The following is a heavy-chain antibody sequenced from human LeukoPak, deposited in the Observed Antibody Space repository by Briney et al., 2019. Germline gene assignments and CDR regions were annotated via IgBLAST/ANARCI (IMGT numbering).Heavy chain of an antibody. CDR3: ATRVYGDYLYYYYMDV. CDR2: FDPEDGET. V-gene: IGHV1-24*01. Sequence: GASVEVSCKVSGYTLTELSMHWVRQAPGKGLEWMGGFDPEDGETIYAQKFQGRVTMTEDTSTDTAYMELSSLRSEDTAVYYCATRVYGDYLYYYYMDVWGKGTTVTVSS. CDR1: GYTLTELS. D-gene: IGHD4-17*01. J-gene: IGHJ6*03.